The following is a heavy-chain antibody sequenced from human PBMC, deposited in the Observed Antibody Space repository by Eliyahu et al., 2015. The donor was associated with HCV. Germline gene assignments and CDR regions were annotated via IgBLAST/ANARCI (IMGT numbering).Heavy chain of an antibody. J-gene: IGHJ6*02. Sequence: QVQLVQSGAEVKKPGXXXKXXXXASGYTFTGHDMHWVRXAPGQGLEWMGWINPNSGGTNYAQKXQGRVTMTRDTSISTAYMELSRLRSDDTAVYYCARELGDDGMDVWGQGTTVTVSS. D-gene: IGHD2-21*01. CDR2: INPNSGGT. V-gene: IGHV1-2*02. CDR3: ARELGDDGMDV. CDR1: GYTFTGHD.